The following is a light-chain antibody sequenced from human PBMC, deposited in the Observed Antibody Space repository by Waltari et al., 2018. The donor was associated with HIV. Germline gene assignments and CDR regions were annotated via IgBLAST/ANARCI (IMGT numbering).Light chain of an antibody. Sequence: QSALTQPASVSGSPGQAITISCTGTNNDLGDYYYVSSSQPHPGKAPKLIIYEVSNRPSGVSNRFSASKSVNTASLTISGLQAEDEADYYCSSYTSGSTLFVFGTGTKVTVL. CDR2: EVS. V-gene: IGLV2-14*01. J-gene: IGLJ1*01. CDR3: SSYTSGSTLFV. CDR1: NNDLGDYYY.